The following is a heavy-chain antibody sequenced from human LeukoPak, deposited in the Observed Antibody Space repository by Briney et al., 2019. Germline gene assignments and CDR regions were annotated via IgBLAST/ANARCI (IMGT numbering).Heavy chain of an antibody. J-gene: IGHJ5*02. Sequence: PGGSLRLSCAASGFTFSSYAMSWVRQAPGKGLEWVSVISGNGGSIYYVDSVKGRVTISRDNSKNTLYLQMNSLRAEDTAVYYCAKVYDGIFVNWFDRWGQGTLVTVSS. CDR2: ISGNGGSI. CDR3: AKVYDGIFVNWFDR. V-gene: IGHV3-23*01. CDR1: GFTFSSYA. D-gene: IGHD3-16*01.